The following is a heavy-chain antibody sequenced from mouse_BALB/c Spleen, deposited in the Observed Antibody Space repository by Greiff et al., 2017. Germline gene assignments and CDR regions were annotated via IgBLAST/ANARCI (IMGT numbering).Heavy chain of an antibody. D-gene: IGHD1-2*01. CDR1: GYTFTSYT. V-gene: IGHV1-4*02. Sequence: QVQLQQSAAELARPGASVKMSCKASGYTFTSYTMHWVKQRPGQGLEWIGYINPSSGYTEYNQKFKDKTTLTADKSSSTAYMQLSSLTSEDSAVYYCARSGLRPWFAYWGQGTLVTVSA. CDR2: INPSSGYT. J-gene: IGHJ3*01. CDR3: ARSGLRPWFAY.